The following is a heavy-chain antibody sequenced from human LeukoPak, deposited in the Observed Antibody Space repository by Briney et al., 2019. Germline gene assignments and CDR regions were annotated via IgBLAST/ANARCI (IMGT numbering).Heavy chain of an antibody. V-gene: IGHV4-59*01. CDR2: IYYSGST. CDR3: ARSAYCSSTSCYPAYYYYYYMDV. D-gene: IGHD2-2*01. J-gene: IGHJ6*03. Sequence: SETLSLTCTVSGGSISSYYWSWIRQPPGKGLEWIGYIYYSGSTNYNPSLKSRVTISVDTSKNQFSLKLSSVTTADTAVYYCARSAYCSSTSCYPAYYYYYYMDVWGKGTTVTVSS. CDR1: GGSISSYY.